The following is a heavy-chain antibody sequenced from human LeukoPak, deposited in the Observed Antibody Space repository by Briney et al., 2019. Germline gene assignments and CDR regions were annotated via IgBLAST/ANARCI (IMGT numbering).Heavy chain of an antibody. CDR3: ARGLDSSGYYGDY. J-gene: IGHJ4*02. D-gene: IGHD3-22*01. Sequence: GGSLRLYCAASGFTFSSYEMNWVRQAPGKGLEWVSYISSSGSTIYYADSVKGRFTMSRENAKNSLYLQMNSLRAEDTAVYYCARGLDSSGYYGDYWGQGTLVTVSS. CDR1: GFTFSSYE. V-gene: IGHV3-48*03. CDR2: ISSSGSTI.